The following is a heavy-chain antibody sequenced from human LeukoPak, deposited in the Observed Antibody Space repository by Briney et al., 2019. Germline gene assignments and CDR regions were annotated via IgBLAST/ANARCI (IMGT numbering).Heavy chain of an antibody. CDR1: GGSISSYY. J-gene: IGHJ4*02. V-gene: IGHV4-59*01. CDR3: ARDKGGYYAGFDY. Sequence: SETLSLTCTVSGGSISSYYWSWIRQPPGKGLEWIGNIYDSGSTNYNPSLKSRVTISADTSKNQFSLKLSSVTAADTAVYYCARDKGGYYAGFDYWGQGTLVTVSS. CDR2: IYDSGST. D-gene: IGHD3-22*01.